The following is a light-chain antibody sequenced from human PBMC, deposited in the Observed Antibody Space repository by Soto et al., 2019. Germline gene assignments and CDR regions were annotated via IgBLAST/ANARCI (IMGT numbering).Light chain of an antibody. J-gene: IGKJ1*01. CDR2: LGS. CDR3: MQALQTPWT. CDR1: KSLLHSNGYNY. Sequence: DIVMTQSPLSLPVTPGEPASISCRSSKSLLHSNGYNYLDWYLQKPGQSPQLLNYLGSNRASGVPDRFSGSGSGTDFTLKISRVEAEYVGVYYCMQALQTPWTFGQGTKVEIK. V-gene: IGKV2-28*01.